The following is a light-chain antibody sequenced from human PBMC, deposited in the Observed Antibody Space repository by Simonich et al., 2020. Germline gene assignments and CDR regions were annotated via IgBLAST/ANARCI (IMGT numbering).Light chain of an antibody. J-gene: IGKJ1*01. CDR3: QKYNSAPQT. V-gene: IGKV1-27*01. CDR1: QGLSNY. CDR2: AAS. Sequence: DIQMTQSPSSLSASVADRVTITCRASQGLSNYLAWYQQKPGKVPKLLIYAASTLQSGVPSRFSGSGSGTDFTLTISSLQPEDVATYYCQKYNSAPQTFGQGTKVEIK.